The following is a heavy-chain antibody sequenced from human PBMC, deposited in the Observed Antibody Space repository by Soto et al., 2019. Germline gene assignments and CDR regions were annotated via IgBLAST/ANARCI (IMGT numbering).Heavy chain of an antibody. J-gene: IGHJ4*02. D-gene: IGHD2-15*01. CDR1: GFTFSSYA. CDR2: VSIGGST. CDR3: AKRRGAGGHFDY. Sequence: GGSLRLSCAASGFTFSSYAMGWVRQGPGKGLEWVAVVSIGGSTHYADSVRGRFTISRDNSKNTLSLQMNSLTAEDTAVYCCAKRRGAGGHFDYWGKGALVTVSS. V-gene: IGHV3-23*01.